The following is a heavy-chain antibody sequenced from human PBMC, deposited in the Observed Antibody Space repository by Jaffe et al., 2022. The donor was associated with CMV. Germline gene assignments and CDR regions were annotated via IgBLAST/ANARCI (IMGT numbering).Heavy chain of an antibody. J-gene: IGHJ6*02. V-gene: IGHV4-31*03. Sequence: QVQLQESGPGLVKPSQTLSLTCTVSGGSISSGGYYWSWIRQHPGKGLEWIGYIYYSGSTYYNPSLKSRVTISVDTSKNQFSLKLSSVTAADTAVYYCAREGRLTMIVVNGGMDVWGQGTTVTVSS. CDR1: GGSISSGGYY. D-gene: IGHD3-22*01. CDR3: AREGRLTMIVVNGGMDV. CDR2: IYYSGST.